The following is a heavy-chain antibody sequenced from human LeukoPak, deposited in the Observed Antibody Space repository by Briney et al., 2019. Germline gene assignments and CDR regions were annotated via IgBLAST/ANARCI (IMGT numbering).Heavy chain of an antibody. CDR1: GFTFNNYV. J-gene: IGHJ4*02. V-gene: IGHV3-64*01. CDR3: VRSRSGYNVIDF. CDR2: ISSNGDGT. Sequence: GGSLRLSRAASGFTFNNYVMHWVRQAPGKGLEHVSIISSNGDGTYYASSVEGRFAISRDNSKNTLYLQLGSLRPDDMAVYYCVRSRSGYNVIDFWGQGTLVTV. D-gene: IGHD5-24*01.